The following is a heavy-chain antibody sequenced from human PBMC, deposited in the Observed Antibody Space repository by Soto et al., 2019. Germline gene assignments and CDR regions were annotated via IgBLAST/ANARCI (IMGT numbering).Heavy chain of an antibody. V-gene: IGHV3-48*02. CDR2: ISSRSYTI. D-gene: IGHD6-6*01. Sequence: EVQLVESGGGLVQPGGSLRLSCAPSGFSFSTYSMNWVRQAPGKGLEWVSYISSRSYTIYYIDSVKGRFTISRDNAKSSLYLQMNSLRDEDTAVYYCARGGSSSDNGMDVWGQGTTVTVSS. J-gene: IGHJ6*02. CDR1: GFSFSTYS. CDR3: ARGGSSSDNGMDV.